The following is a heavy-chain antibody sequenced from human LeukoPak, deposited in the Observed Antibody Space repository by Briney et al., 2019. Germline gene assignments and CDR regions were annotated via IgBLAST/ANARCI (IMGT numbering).Heavy chain of an antibody. CDR1: GFTFSSYG. CDR3: ARGGGFCSSTSCYDGY. CDR2: ISSSSSYI. V-gene: IGHV3-21*01. J-gene: IGHJ4*02. Sequence: PGGSLRLSCAASGFTFSSYGMNWVRQAPGKGLEWVSSISSSSSYIYYADSVKGRFTISRDNAKNSLYLQMNSLRAEDTAVYYCARGGGFCSSTSCYDGYWGQGTLVTVSS. D-gene: IGHD2-2*01.